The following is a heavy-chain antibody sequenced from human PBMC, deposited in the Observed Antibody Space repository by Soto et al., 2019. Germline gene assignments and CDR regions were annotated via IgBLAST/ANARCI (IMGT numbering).Heavy chain of an antibody. CDR2: INPNSRGT. CDR3: ARVTLKAGNWFDP. J-gene: IGHJ5*02. CDR1: GYTFTDNF. V-gene: IGHV1-2*02. Sequence: ASVKVSCKASGYTFTDNFIHWVRQAPGQGFEWMGWINPNSRGTNYAQKFQGRVTMTRDTSNSTAYMELRGLTSDDTAVYYCARVTLKAGNWFDPWGQGTLVTVS.